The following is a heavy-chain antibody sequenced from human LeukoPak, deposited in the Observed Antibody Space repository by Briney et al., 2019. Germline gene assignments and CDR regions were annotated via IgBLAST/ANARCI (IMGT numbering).Heavy chain of an antibody. CDR3: ARETYSNILTGTDY. Sequence: ASVKVSCKASGYTFTTYGLSWVRQAPGQGLEWLGWISTYDDNIKYAQSLQGRLTLTTDTSTSTAYMELRSLTSDDTAVYYCARETYSNILTGTDYWGPGTLVTVSS. CDR1: GYTFTTYG. J-gene: IGHJ4*02. D-gene: IGHD3-9*01. CDR2: ISTYDDNI. V-gene: IGHV1-18*01.